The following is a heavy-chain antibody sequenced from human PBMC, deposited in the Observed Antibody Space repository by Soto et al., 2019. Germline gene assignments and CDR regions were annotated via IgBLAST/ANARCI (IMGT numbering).Heavy chain of an antibody. CDR3: ARIRGKKVISGVWFLVF. Sequence: ASVKVSCKASGYRFTSYGISWVRQAPGQGLEWMGWISGYNGNTDYAQELQGRVTMTTDTSTSTAYMELTSLRSDDTAVYYCARIRGKKVISGVWFLVFWGGGPLVPVS. V-gene: IGHV1-18*01. CDR1: GYRFTSYG. CDR2: ISGYNGNT. D-gene: IGHD2-8*02. J-gene: IGHJ2*01.